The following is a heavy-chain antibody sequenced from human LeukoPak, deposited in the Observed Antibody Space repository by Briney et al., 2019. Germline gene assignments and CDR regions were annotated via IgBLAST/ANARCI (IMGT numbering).Heavy chain of an antibody. V-gene: IGHV1-8*01. CDR3: ARGGPDYYYHYYIDV. CDR1: GDTFTSYD. Sequence: ASVSVSCKASGDTFTSYDIGCVRQATGQGLECMGWMNPNRGNTGYAPKFQGSVTMNRTTSISTAYMQLSSLRSEDTAAYYCARGGPDYYYHYYIDVCGKATTVTVSS. J-gene: IGHJ6*03. CDR2: MNPNRGNT.